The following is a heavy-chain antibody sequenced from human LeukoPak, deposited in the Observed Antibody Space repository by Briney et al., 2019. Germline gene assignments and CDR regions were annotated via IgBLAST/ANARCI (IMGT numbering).Heavy chain of an antibody. CDR1: GFTFSSYA. J-gene: IGHJ6*02. D-gene: IGHD3-10*01. V-gene: IGHV3-30-3*01. CDR3: TKEIYYYGSGRFMDV. CDR2: ISYDGNNK. Sequence: GGSLRLSCAASGFTFSSYAMHWVRQAPGKGLEWVALISYDGNNKYYADSVKGRFTISRDNSKNSLYLQMNSLRAEDTAVYYCTKEIYYYGSGRFMDVWGQGTTVTVSS.